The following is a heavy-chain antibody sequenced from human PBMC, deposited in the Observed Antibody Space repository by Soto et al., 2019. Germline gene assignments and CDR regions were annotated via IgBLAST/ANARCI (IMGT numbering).Heavy chain of an antibody. CDR1: AGTLSAYY. Sequence: GYAGTLSAYYWRGCRQPLEKKLEWIGEINHSGSTNYNPSLKSRVTISVDTSKNQFSLKLSSVTAADTAVYYCARVMWYSRRWYGSSHYGMAVLGQGPTVT. CDR2: INHSGST. D-gene: IGHD6-19*01. V-gene: IGHV4-34*01. J-gene: IGHJ6*02. CDR3: ARVMWYSRRWYGSSHYGMAV.